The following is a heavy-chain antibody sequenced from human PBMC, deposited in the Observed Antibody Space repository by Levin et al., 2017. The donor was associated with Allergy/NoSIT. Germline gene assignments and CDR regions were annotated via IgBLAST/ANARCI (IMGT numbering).Heavy chain of an antibody. CDR3: TRVAGYSYGYYFDY. V-gene: IGHV4-30-2*01. D-gene: IGHD5-18*01. CDR2: IYLSGST. Sequence: SQTLSLTCAVSGGSIRSGGYSWSWIRQPPGKGLEWIGNIYLSGSTNDNPSLKSRVTMSVDRSKNQFSLKLSYVTAADTAVYYCTRVAGYSYGYYFDYWGPGTLVTVSS. J-gene: IGHJ4*02. CDR1: GGSIRSGGYS.